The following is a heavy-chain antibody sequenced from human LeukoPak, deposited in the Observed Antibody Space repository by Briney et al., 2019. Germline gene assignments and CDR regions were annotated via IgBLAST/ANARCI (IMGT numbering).Heavy chain of an antibody. V-gene: IGHV3-30-3*01. CDR3: ATRYYDFWSGYYSWDY. Sequence: GGSLRLSCAASGFTFSSYAMHWVRQAPGKGLEWVAVISYDGSNKYYADSVKGRFTISRDNSKNTLYLQMNSLGAEDTAVYYCATRYYDFWSGYYSWDYWGQGTLVTVSS. CDR1: GFTFSSYA. J-gene: IGHJ4*02. D-gene: IGHD3-3*01. CDR2: ISYDGSNK.